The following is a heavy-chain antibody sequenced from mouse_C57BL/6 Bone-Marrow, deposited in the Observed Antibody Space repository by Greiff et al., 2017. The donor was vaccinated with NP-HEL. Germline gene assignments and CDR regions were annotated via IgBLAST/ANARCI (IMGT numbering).Heavy chain of an antibody. Sequence: EVQGVESGAGLVKPGGSLKLSCAASGFTFSDYGMHWVRQAPEQGLEWVAYISTGSSTIYYADKVKGRFTISRDNAKNTLFLQMTSLTSEDTAMYYCARGSFITTGWGQGTTLKVSS. D-gene: IGHD1-1*01. J-gene: IGHJ2*01. V-gene: IGHV5-17*01. CDR2: ISTGSSTI. CDR3: ARGSFITTG. CDR1: GFTFSDYG.